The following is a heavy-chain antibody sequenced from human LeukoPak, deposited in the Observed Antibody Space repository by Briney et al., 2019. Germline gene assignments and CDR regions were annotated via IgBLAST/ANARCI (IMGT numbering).Heavy chain of an antibody. V-gene: IGHV3-23*01. Sequence: PGGSLRLSCAASGFTFSSYAMSWVRQAPGKGLEWVSAIGGSGGSTYYADSVKGRFTISRDNSKNTLYLHMNSLRAEDTAVYYCAQQWLILGAFDIWGQGTMVTVSS. D-gene: IGHD6-19*01. CDR1: GFTFSSYA. J-gene: IGHJ3*02. CDR3: AQQWLILGAFDI. CDR2: IGGSGGST.